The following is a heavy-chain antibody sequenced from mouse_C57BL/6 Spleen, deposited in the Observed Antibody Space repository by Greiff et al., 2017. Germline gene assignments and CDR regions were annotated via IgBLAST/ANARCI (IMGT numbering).Heavy chain of an antibody. Sequence: EVQLQQSGPELVKPGASVKISCKASGYTFTDYYMNWVKQSHGKSLEWIGDINPNNGGTSYNQKFKGKATLTVDKSSSTAYMELRSLTSEDSAVYYCARGYGGYAMDYWGQGTSVTVSS. J-gene: IGHJ4*01. D-gene: IGHD1-1*01. CDR1: GYTFTDYY. CDR2: INPNNGGT. CDR3: ARGYGGYAMDY. V-gene: IGHV1-26*01.